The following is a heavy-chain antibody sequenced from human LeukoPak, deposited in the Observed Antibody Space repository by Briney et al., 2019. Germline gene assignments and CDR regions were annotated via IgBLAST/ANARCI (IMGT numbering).Heavy chain of an antibody. CDR3: ASHKIMITFGGVIAPFDY. J-gene: IGHJ4*02. Sequence: PSETLSLTCAVSGGSISSSNWWSWVRQPPGKGLEWIGEIYHSGSTNYNPSPKSRVTISVDKSKNQFSLKLSSVTAADTAVYYCASHKIMITFGGVIAPFDYWGQGTLVTVSS. D-gene: IGHD3-16*02. CDR1: GGSISSSNW. CDR2: IYHSGST. V-gene: IGHV4-4*02.